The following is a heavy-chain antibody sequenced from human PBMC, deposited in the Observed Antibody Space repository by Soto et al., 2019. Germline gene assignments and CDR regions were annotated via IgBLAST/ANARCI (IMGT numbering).Heavy chain of an antibody. D-gene: IGHD6-13*01. V-gene: IGHV5-51*01. CDR3: ARTSAAGKYYYGMDV. CDR2: IYPGDPDT. CDR1: GYSFTSYW. Sequence: PGESLKISCKGSGYSFTSYWSGLVRQMPGKGLEWMGIIYPGDPDTRYSPSFQGQVTISADKSISTAYLHWSSLKASDTAMYYCARTSAAGKYYYGMDVWGQGTTVTVSS. J-gene: IGHJ6*02.